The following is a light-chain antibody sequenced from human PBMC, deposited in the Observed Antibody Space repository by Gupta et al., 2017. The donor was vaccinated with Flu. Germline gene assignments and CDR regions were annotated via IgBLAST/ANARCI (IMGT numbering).Light chain of an antibody. J-gene: IGLJ3*02. CDR1: TSNIGDHH. Sequence: QSVLTQPPSASGTPGQSIAISCSGSTSNIGDHHVYWYQQFPGTAPKLLIYMNDRRPSGVPDRFSGSKSGTSMSLAITWLRAEDEADYYCSTWDSSLEAWVFGGGTKLTVL. CDR2: MND. V-gene: IGLV1-47*01. CDR3: STWDSSLEAWV.